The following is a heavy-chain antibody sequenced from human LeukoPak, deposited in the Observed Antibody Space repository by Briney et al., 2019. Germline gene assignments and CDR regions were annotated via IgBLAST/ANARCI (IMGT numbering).Heavy chain of an antibody. CDR2: IRYDGRNK. J-gene: IGHJ4*02. CDR1: GFTFSSYG. Sequence: PGGSLRLSCAASGFTFSSYGMHSVRQPPGKGLEWVAFIRYDGRNKYSPASVKSRFTISRDKSKTPPYLQLYSPRAEDTAVSYCAKDQDIVVVPAATKSGYFDYWGQGTLVTVSS. D-gene: IGHD2-2*01. V-gene: IGHV3-30*02. CDR3: AKDQDIVVVPAATKSGYFDY.